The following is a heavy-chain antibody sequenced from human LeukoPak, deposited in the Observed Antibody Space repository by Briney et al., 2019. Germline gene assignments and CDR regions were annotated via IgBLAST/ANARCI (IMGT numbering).Heavy chain of an antibody. CDR2: INPNSGGT. CDR1: GYTFTGYY. CDR3: ARGRMVRGVIVYWFDP. D-gene: IGHD3-10*01. V-gene: IGHV1-2*02. J-gene: IGHJ5*02. Sequence: ASVKVSCKASGYTFTGYYMHWVRQAPGQGLEWMGWINPNSGGTNYAQKFQGRVTMTRDTSISTAYMELSRLRSDDTAVYYCARGRMVRGVIVYWFDPWGQGTLVTVSS.